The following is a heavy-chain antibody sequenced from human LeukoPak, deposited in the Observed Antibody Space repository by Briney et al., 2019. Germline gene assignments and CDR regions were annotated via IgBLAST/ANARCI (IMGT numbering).Heavy chain of an antibody. CDR2: ISSSSSYI. J-gene: IGHJ5*02. V-gene: IGHV3-21*01. Sequence: GGSLRLSCAASGFSFSSYAMDWVRHAPGKGLEWVSYISSSSSYIYYADSVKGRFTISRDNAKNSLYLQMNSLRAEDTAVYYCARDYDILTGLWFDPWGQGTLVTVSS. CDR1: GFSFSSYA. CDR3: ARDYDILTGLWFDP. D-gene: IGHD3-9*01.